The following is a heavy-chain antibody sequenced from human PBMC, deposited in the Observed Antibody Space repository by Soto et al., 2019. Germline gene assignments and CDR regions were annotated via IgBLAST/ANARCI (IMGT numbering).Heavy chain of an antibody. CDR3: ARGRVASTADFDY. D-gene: IGHD2-2*01. CDR2: IYYSGST. Sequence: PSETLSLTCTVSGGSIGSSSDYWGWIRQPPGKGLEWIGSIYYSGSTYYNPSLKSRVTISVDTSKNQFSLKLSSVTTADTAVYYCARGRVASTADFDYWGQGALVTVSS. V-gene: IGHV4-39*07. CDR1: GGSIGSSSDY. J-gene: IGHJ4*02.